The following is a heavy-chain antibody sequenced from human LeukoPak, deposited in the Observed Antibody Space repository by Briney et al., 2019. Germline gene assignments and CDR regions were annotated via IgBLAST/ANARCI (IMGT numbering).Heavy chain of an antibody. V-gene: IGHV1-2*02. J-gene: IGHJ4*02. D-gene: IGHD6-13*01. CDR2: INPNTGDT. Sequence: APVKVSCKASGYSFTGFYIQWMRQAPGQGLEWMGWINPNTGDTNSAPKFQGRITLTSDTSIRTAYMEISRLTSDDTAVYFCARSVPYSSPSSNWGQGTLVTVSS. CDR3: ARSVPYSSPSSN. CDR1: GYSFTGFY.